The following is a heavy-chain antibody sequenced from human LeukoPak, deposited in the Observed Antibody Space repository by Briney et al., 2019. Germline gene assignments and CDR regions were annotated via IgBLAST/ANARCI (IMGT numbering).Heavy chain of an antibody. CDR1: GYTFTSYY. Sequence: ASVKVSCKAFGYTFTSYYIHWVRQAPGQGLEWMGIINPNGGITTYTQKFQGRVTMTRDMSTSTVYMELSSLRSEDTAVYYCARSGMDVWGKGTTVTVSS. J-gene: IGHJ6*04. CDR2: INPNGGIT. V-gene: IGHV1-46*01. CDR3: ARSGMDV.